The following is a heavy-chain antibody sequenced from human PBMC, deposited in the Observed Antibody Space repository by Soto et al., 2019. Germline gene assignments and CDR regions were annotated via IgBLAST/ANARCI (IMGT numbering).Heavy chain of an antibody. CDR3: ARVXXXXHSGGCYYYYGLGV. CDR1: GDSVGNGPYY. D-gene: IGHD1-26*01. CDR2: IYYSGST. Sequence: QVRLQESGPGLVKPSETLSLSCLVSGDSVGNGPYYWSWIRQSPGEGLEWIAYIYYSGSTNVNPSLESRVNISIDMSKNQFFLELRSVTAADAAVYFCARVXXXXHSGGCYYYYGLGVWGQGTTVAISS. J-gene: IGHJ6*02. V-gene: IGHV4-61*01.